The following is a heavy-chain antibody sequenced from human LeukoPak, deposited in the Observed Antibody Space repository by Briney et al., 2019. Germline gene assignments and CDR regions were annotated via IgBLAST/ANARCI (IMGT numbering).Heavy chain of an antibody. D-gene: IGHD6-13*01. J-gene: IGHJ4*02. Sequence: SETLSLTCTVSDGSISSSYYYWSWIRQPPGKGLEWIGYIYYSGSTNYNPSLKSRVTISVDTSKNQFSLKLSSVTAADTAVYYCARDLDSSSWYNFDYWGQGTLVTVSS. CDR1: DGSISSSYYY. V-gene: IGHV4-61*01. CDR2: IYYSGST. CDR3: ARDLDSSSWYNFDY.